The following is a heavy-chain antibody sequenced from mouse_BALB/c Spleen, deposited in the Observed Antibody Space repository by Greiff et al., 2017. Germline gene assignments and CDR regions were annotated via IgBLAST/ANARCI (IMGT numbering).Heavy chain of an antibody. CDR2: INPSNGRT. J-gene: IGHJ4*01. CDR1: GYTFTSYW. CDR3: ARGGRYASDY. V-gene: IGHV1S81*02. D-gene: IGHD2-14*01. Sequence: VQLQQSGAELVKPGASVKLSCKASGYTFTSYWMHWVKQRPGQGLEWIGEINPSNGRTNYNEKFKSKATLTVDKSSSTAYMQLSSLTSEDSAVYYCARGGRYASDYWGQGTSVTVSS.